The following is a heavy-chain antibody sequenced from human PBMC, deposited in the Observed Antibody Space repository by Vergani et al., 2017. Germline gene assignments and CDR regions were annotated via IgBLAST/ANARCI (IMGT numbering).Heavy chain of an antibody. V-gene: IGHV1-24*01. CDR2: FDPEDGET. CDR3: ARVSICSGGSCYFNWFDP. CDR1: GYTLTELS. Sequence: QVQLVQSGAEVKKPGASVKVSCKVSGYTLTELSMHWVRQAPGKGLEWMGGFDPEDGETIYAQKFQGRVTMTEDTSTDTAYMELSSLRSEDTAVYYCARVSICSGGSCYFNWFDPWGQGTLVTVSS. J-gene: IGHJ5*02. D-gene: IGHD2-15*01.